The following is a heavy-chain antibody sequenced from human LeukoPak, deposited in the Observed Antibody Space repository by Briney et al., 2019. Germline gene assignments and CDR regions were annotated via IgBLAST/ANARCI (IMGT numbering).Heavy chain of an antibody. CDR1: GGSISSSSYY. D-gene: IGHD1-26*01. V-gene: IGHV4-39*07. CDR2: IYYSGST. CDR3: ARDTMEWESVS. Sequence: PSETLSLTCTVSGGSISSSSYYWGWIRQPPGKGLEWIGSIYYSGSTYYNPSLKSRVTISVDTSKNQFSLKLSSVTAADTAVYYCARDTMEWESVSWGQGTLVTVSS. J-gene: IGHJ5*02.